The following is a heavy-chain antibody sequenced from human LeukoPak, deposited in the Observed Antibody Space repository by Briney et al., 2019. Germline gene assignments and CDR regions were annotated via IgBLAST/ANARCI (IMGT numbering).Heavy chain of an antibody. V-gene: IGHV4-59*01. CDR2: IYYSGST. CDR3: ARGEAVLTPDY. D-gene: IGHD6-19*01. Sequence: SETLSLTCTVSGGSISSYYWSWIRQPPGKGLEWIGYIYYSGSTNYNPSLKSRVTISVDTSKNQFSLKLSSVTAADTAVYYCARGEAVLTPDYWGQETLVTVSS. J-gene: IGHJ4*02. CDR1: GGSISSYY.